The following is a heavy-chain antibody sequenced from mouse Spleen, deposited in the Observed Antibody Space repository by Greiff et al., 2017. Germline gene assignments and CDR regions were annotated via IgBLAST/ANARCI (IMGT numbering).Heavy chain of an antibody. D-gene: IGHD2-2*01. J-gene: IGHJ2*01. CDR3: ERSNNRNNRGNWLDY. CDR2: ILPYNGGT. CDR1: GYTFTDYY. Sequence: DVQLQESGPVLVKPGASVKISCKASGYTFTDYYMNWVKQSHGHGLEWIGVILPYNGGTSYNQKFKGKATLTADTSSSTAYMELNSLTSEASAVSYSERSNNRNNRGNWLDYWGQGTTLTVSS. V-gene: IGHV1-19*01.